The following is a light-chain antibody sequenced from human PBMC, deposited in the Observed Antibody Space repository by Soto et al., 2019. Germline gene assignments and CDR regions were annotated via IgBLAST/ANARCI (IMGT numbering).Light chain of an antibody. J-gene: IGLJ2*01. Sequence: QSALTQPASVSGSPGQSITISCTGTSSDVGAYNYVSWYQQHPGKAPKLMIYDVNMRPSGVSNRVSGSKSGNTASLPISGLQAEYEADYYCTSWTTSTTMKFGGGTKLAVL. CDR1: SSDVGAYNY. V-gene: IGLV2-14*01. CDR3: TSWTTSTTMK. CDR2: DVN.